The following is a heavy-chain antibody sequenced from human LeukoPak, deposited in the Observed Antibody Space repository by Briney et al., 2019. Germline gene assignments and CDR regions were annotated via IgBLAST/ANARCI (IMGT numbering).Heavy chain of an antibody. D-gene: IGHD2-2*01. V-gene: IGHV4-34*01. Sequence: GSLRLSCAASGFTFSSYSMNWVRQAPGKGLEWIGEISRSGSTNYNPSLKSRVTISVDTSKNQFSLKLSSVTAADTAVYYCARGECSSTSCWDRSSNWFDPWGQGTLVTVSS. CDR1: GFTFSSYS. J-gene: IGHJ5*02. CDR2: ISRSGST. CDR3: ARGECSSTSCWDRSSNWFDP.